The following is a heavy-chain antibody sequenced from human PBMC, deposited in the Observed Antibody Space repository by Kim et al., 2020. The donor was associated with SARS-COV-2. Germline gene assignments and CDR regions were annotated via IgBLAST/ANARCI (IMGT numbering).Heavy chain of an antibody. CDR3: ARLWGSGSWIDY. D-gene: IGHD3-10*01. CDR1: GGSISSSSYY. J-gene: IGHJ4*02. CDR2: IYYSGST. Sequence: SETLSLTCTVSGGSISSSSYYWGWIRQPPGKGLEWIGSIYYSGSTYYNPSLKSRVTISVDTSKNQFSLKLSSVTAADTAVYYCARLWGSGSWIDYWGQGTLVTVSS. V-gene: IGHV4-39*01.